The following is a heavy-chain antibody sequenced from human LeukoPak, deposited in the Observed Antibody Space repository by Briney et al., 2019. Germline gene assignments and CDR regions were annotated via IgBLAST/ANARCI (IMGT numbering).Heavy chain of an antibody. CDR3: ARTPTPYCGGDCYDFDY. J-gene: IGHJ4*02. CDR2: IVGSGRNT. CDR1: GFTFRSHA. Sequence: AGGSLRLSCATSGFTFRSHAMSWVRQAPGKGLEWVSDIVGSGRNTNYADSVKGRFTISRDNAKNSLYLQMNSLRAEDTAVYYCARTPTPYCGGDCYDFDYWGQGTLVTVSS. D-gene: IGHD2-21*02. V-gene: IGHV3-23*01.